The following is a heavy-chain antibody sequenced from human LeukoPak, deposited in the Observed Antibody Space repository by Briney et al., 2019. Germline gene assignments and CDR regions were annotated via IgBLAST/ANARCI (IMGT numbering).Heavy chain of an antibody. J-gene: IGHJ6*02. V-gene: IGHV1-24*01. D-gene: IGHD3-3*01. Sequence: ASVKVSCKVSGYTLTELSMHWVRQAPGKGLEWMGGFDPEDGETIYAQKFQGRVTMTEDTSTDTACMELSSLRSEDTAVYYCATGPSITIFGVVKYYYYGMDVWGQGTTVTVSS. CDR2: FDPEDGET. CDR1: GYTLTELS. CDR3: ATGPSITIFGVVKYYYYGMDV.